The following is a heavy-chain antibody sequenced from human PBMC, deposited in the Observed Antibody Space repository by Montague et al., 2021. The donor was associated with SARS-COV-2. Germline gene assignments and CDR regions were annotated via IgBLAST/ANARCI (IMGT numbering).Heavy chain of an antibody. Sequence: SETVSLTCTVSGDSIRESHWSWIRQPPGKGLEWIGYIDNSGSTNXNPALEGGVTLTVSASNNQFYLTLRSVTAADTAVYYCARLTGSRVYYYHYGLDVWGQGTTVTVSS. CDR3: ARLTGSRVYYYHYGLDV. CDR2: IDNSGST. J-gene: IGHJ6*02. D-gene: IGHD1-20*01. V-gene: IGHV4-4*09. CDR1: GDSIRESH.